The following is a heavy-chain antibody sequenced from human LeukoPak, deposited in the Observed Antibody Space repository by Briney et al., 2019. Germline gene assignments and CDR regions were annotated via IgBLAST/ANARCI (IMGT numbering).Heavy chain of an antibody. CDR2: IHSGGAT. Sequence: GGSLRLSCAASGFTVSSSYMSWVRQAPGKGLEWVSVIHSGGATYYADSVKGRFTVSRDDSKNTLYLQMNSLRAEDTAVYYCARDDYYDSSGPPDSWGQGTLVTVSS. CDR1: GFTVSSSY. CDR3: ARDDYYDSSGPPDS. J-gene: IGHJ5*01. D-gene: IGHD3-22*01. V-gene: IGHV3-66*01.